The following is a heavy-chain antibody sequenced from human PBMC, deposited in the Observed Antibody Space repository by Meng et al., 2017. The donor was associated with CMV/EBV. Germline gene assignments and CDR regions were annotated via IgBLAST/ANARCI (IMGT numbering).Heavy chain of an antibody. V-gene: IGHV3-30*04. J-gene: IGHJ4*02. CDR2: LSQDGTYT. D-gene: IGHD3-16*01. CDR1: GFKFSDYV. Sequence: GGSLRLSCAASGFKFSDYVVQWVRQAPSKVPEWLATLSQDGTYTASADSVRGRFTISRDNSRNMLYLDMSSLRVDDTAVYFCVREFSRDVFFDHWGQGTLVTVSS. CDR3: VREFSRDVFFDH.